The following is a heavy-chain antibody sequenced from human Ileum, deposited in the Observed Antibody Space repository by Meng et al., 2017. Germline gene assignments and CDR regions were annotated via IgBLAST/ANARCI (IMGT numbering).Heavy chain of an antibody. D-gene: IGHD1/OR15-1a*01. CDR3: ARGWVQQWGHYYGMDV. V-gene: IGHV4-34*01. CDR2: VHHGGST. J-gene: IGHJ6*02. Sequence: QDRLQQWGAGLGKAAERLSRTCGADGGSLSDYYWTWIGQAAGKGLDWMGEVHHGGSTAYSASLKSRVTISLDRSKKEFSLKLTSVTAADTGVYYCARGWVQQWGHYYGMDVWGQGTPVTVSS. CDR1: GGSLSDYY.